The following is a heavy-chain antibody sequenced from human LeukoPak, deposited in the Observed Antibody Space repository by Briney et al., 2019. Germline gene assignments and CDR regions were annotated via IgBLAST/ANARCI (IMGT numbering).Heavy chain of an antibody. CDR1: RFTFSNFA. D-gene: IGHD5-12*01. V-gene: IGHV3-23*01. J-gene: IGHJ4*02. CDR3: AKPIRGYTTSPLVF. CDR2: ISASADYT. Sequence: GGALGPCCEASRFTFSNFALTWVRQAPGKGQEQVSRISASADYTHYAESVKGRFTISRDDSRNTVYLQMNSLGGEDTALYYCAKPIRGYTTSPLVFWGQGTLVTVSS.